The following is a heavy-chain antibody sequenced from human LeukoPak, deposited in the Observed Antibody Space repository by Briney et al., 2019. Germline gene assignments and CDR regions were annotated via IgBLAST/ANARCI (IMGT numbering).Heavy chain of an antibody. V-gene: IGHV5-51*01. Sequence: GESLKISCKGSGYSFTNYWIGWVRQMPGKGLEWMGIIYPTDTDTRYSPSFRGQVTMSTDRSINTAYLQWTSLQTSDTAMYYCARHRLEGDAFDIWGQGTMVTISS. D-gene: IGHD6-25*01. J-gene: IGHJ3*02. CDR3: ARHRLEGDAFDI. CDR1: GYSFTNYW. CDR2: IYPTDTDT.